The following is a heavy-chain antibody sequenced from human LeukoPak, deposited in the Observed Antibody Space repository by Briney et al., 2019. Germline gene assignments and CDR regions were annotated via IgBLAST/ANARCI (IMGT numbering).Heavy chain of an antibody. J-gene: IGHJ4*02. D-gene: IGHD3-10*01. CDR1: GFTFSSYG. CDR3: AKGKYGSGSYYRGEYYFDY. Sequence: GGSLRLSCAASGFTFSSYGMHWVRQAPGKGLEWVAVIWYDGSNKYYADSVKGRFTISRDNSKNTLYLQMNSLRAEDTAVYYCAKGKYGSGSYYRGEYYFDYWGQGTLVTVSS. CDR2: IWYDGSNK. V-gene: IGHV3-33*06.